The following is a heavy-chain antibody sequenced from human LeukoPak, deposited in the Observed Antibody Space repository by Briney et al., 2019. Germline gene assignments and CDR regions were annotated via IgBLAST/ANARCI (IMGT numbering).Heavy chain of an antibody. CDR1: GGSFSGYY. J-gene: IGHJ4*02. Sequence: PSETLSLTCAVYGGSFSGYYWSWIRQPPGKGLEWIGEINHSGSTNYNPSLKSRVTISVDTSKNQFSLKLSSVTAADTAVYYCARGPRRLSSIAARPGGYYFDYWGQGTWSPSPQ. D-gene: IGHD6-6*01. CDR3: ARGPRRLSSIAARPGGYYFDY. CDR2: INHSGST. V-gene: IGHV4-34*01.